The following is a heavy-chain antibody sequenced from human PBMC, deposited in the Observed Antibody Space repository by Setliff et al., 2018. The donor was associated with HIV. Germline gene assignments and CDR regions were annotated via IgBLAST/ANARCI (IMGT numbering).Heavy chain of an antibody. CDR1: GYIFTSYY. CDR3: ARGGIAAADKRDINF. D-gene: IGHD6-13*01. J-gene: IGHJ3*01. CDR2: INPSGGST. V-gene: IGHV1-46*01. Sequence: ASVKVSCKASGYIFTSYYMHWVRQAPGQGLEWLGVINPSGGSTDYAQTFKDRVTMTKDTYTATVNMELRSLTSDDTAVYYCARGGIAAADKRDINFWGQGTMVTVSS.